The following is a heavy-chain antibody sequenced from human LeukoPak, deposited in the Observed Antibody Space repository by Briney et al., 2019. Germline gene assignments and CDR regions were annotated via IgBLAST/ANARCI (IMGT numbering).Heavy chain of an antibody. J-gene: IGHJ4*02. D-gene: IGHD3-9*01. CDR1: GGSFTGYY. CDR3: ARLLNYDILTGYPQGDDY. CDR2: INHSGST. Sequence: SETLSLTCAVYGGSFTGYYWSWIRQPPGKGLEWIGEINHSGSTNYNPSLKSRVTISVDTSKNQFSLKLSSVTAADTAVYYCARLLNYDILTGYPQGDDYWGQGTLVTVSS. V-gene: IGHV4-34*01.